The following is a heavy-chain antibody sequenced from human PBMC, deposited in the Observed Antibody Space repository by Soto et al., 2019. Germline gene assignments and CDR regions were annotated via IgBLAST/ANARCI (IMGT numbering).Heavy chain of an antibody. V-gene: IGHV4-59*01. CDR2: IYYSGST. CDR1: GGSISSYY. Sequence: PSETLSLTXTVSGGSISSYYWSWIRQPPGKGLEWIGYIYYSGSTNYNPSLKSRVTISVDTSKNQFSLKLSSVTAADTAVYYCAAQGYCSGGSCFLIFDYWGQGTLVTVSS. J-gene: IGHJ4*02. CDR3: AAQGYCSGGSCFLIFDY. D-gene: IGHD2-15*01.